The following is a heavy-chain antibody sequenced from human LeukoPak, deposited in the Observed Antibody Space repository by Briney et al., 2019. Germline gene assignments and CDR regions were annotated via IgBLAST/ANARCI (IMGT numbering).Heavy chain of an antibody. CDR1: A. CDR2: IGGSGGST. Sequence: AMGGGRQTPGKRLEWVSAIGGSGGSTYYADSVKGRFTISRDNSKNTLYLQMNSLRAEDTAVYYCAKAYLGSGKYYMDVWGKGTTVTVSS. V-gene: IGHV3-23*01. CDR3: AKAYLGSGKYYMDV. J-gene: IGHJ6*03. D-gene: IGHD3-10*01.